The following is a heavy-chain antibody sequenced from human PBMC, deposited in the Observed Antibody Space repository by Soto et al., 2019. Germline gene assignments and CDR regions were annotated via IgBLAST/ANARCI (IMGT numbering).Heavy chain of an antibody. CDR2: IKQDGSEK. D-gene: IGHD3-10*01. J-gene: IGHJ6*03. CDR1: GFTFSSYW. V-gene: IGHV3-7*01. Sequence: GGSLRLSCAASGFTFSSYWMSWVRQTPGKGLEWVANIKQDGSEKYYVDSVKGRFTISRDNAKNSLYLQMNSLRAEDTAVYYCARDQYGGDYYYMDVWGKGTTVTVSS. CDR3: ARDQYGGDYYYMDV.